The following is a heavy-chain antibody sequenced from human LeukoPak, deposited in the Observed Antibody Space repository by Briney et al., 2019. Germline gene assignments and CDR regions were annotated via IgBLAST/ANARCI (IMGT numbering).Heavy chain of an antibody. CDR3: AKRSGSSSWFYYYYMDV. CDR1: GFTFSSYA. Sequence: GGSLRLSCAVSGFTFSSYAMSWVRQAPGKGLEWVSAISGSGGSTYYADSVKGRFTISRDNSKNTLYLQMNSLRAEDTAVYYCAKRSGSSSWFYYYYMDVWGKGTTVTVSS. V-gene: IGHV3-23*01. J-gene: IGHJ6*03. D-gene: IGHD6-13*01. CDR2: ISGSGGST.